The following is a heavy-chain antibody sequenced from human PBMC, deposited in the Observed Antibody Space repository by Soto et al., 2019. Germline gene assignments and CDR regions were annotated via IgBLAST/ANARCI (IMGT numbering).Heavy chain of an antibody. D-gene: IGHD3-10*01. Sequence: SVKVSCKASGGTFSSYAISWVRQAPGQGLEWMGGIIPIFGTANYAQKFQGRVTITADESTSTAYMELSSLRSEDTAVYYCARANPGLYYYGSGSYSRSPGMDVWGQGTTVTVSS. V-gene: IGHV1-69*13. CDR3: ARANPGLYYYGSGSYSRSPGMDV. J-gene: IGHJ6*02. CDR2: IIPIFGTA. CDR1: GGTFSSYA.